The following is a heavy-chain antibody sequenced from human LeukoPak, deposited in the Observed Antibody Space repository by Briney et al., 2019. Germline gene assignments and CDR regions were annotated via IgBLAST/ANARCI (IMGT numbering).Heavy chain of an antibody. CDR2: ISGSGGST. CDR1: GFTFSSYA. CDR3: AKVDPPTTVVTGDFDY. V-gene: IGHV3-23*01. J-gene: IGHJ4*02. Sequence: TGGSLRLSCAASGFTFSSYAMSWVRQAPGKGLEWVSAISGSGGSTYYADSVKGRFTISRDNSKNTLYLQMNSLRAEDTAVYYCAKVDPPTTVVTGDFDYWGQGTLVTVSS. D-gene: IGHD4-23*01.